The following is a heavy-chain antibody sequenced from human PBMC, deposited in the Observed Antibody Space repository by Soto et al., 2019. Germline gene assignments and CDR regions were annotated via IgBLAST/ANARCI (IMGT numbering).Heavy chain of an antibody. V-gene: IGHV3-30-3*01. J-gene: IGHJ6*02. D-gene: IGHD2-2*01. CDR3: ARDPIEVVPAARGYYGMDV. Sequence: GGSLRLSCAASGFTFSSYAMHWVRQAPGKGLEWVAVISYDGSNKYYADSVKGRFTISRDNSKNTLYLQMNSLRAEDTAVYYCARDPIEVVPAARGYYGMDVWGQGTTVTVSS. CDR2: ISYDGSNK. CDR1: GFTFSSYA.